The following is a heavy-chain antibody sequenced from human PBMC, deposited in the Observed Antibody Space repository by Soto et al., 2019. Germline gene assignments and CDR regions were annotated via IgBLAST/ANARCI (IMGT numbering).Heavy chain of an antibody. D-gene: IGHD3-9*01. J-gene: IGHJ4*02. Sequence: PGGSLRLSCAASGFTFSSYAMHWVRQAPGKGLEWVAVISYDGSNKYYADSVKGRFTISRDNSKNTLYLQMNSLRAEDTAVYYCAGPEFDWLLLFDYWGQGT. CDR1: GFTFSSYA. V-gene: IGHV3-30-3*01. CDR3: AGPEFDWLLLFDY. CDR2: ISYDGSNK.